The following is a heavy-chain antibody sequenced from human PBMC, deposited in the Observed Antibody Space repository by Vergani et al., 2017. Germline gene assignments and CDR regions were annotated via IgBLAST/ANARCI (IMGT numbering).Heavy chain of an antibody. D-gene: IGHD6-6*01. CDR3: ARDLTYSTSRLGGGGFDA. CDR1: GYTFTSYG. Sequence: QVQLVQSGAEVKKPGASVKVSCKASGYTFTSYGISWVRQAPGQGLEWMGWISAYNGITNYAQKLQGRVTMTTDTSTSTAYMELSSLRADDTAVYYCARDLTYSTSRLGGGGFDAWGQGTLVSVSS. J-gene: IGHJ4*02. V-gene: IGHV1-18*01. CDR2: ISAYNGIT.